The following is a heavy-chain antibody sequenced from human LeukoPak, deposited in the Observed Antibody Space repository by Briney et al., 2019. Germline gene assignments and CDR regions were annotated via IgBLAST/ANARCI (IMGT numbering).Heavy chain of an antibody. CDR1: GYTFTSYD. J-gene: IGHJ4*02. CDR2: MNANSGKT. Sequence: ASVKVSCKASGYTFTSYDINWVRQATGQGLEWMGYMNANSGKTGYAQKFQGRVTMTWDTSISTAYMELSSLRSEDTAVYYCAREFRRDDRWGQGTLVIVSS. CDR3: AREFRRDDR. V-gene: IGHV1-8*01.